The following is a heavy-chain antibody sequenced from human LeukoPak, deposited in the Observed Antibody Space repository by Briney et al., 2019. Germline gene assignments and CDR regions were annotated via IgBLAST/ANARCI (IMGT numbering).Heavy chain of an antibody. J-gene: IGHJ5*02. CDR3: AHSVDCANSSCYGISWFDP. Sequence: GSGTTLVNPTQTLTLTCTFSGFSLSTSGVGVGWIRQPPGEALEWLALIYWDDDKRYSPSLKSRLTVTKDTSKNQVVLTMTNMDLVDTATYYCAHSVDCANSSCYGISWFDPWGQGALVTVSS. V-gene: IGHV2-5*02. D-gene: IGHD2-2*01. CDR1: GFSLSTSGVG. CDR2: IYWDDDK.